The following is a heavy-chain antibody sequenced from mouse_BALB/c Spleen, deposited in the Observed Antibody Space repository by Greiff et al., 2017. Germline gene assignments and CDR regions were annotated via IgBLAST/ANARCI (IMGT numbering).Heavy chain of an antibody. Sequence: QGQLKQSGAELVRPGASVTLSCKASGYTFTDYEMHWVKQTPVHGLEWIGAIDPETGGTAYNQKFKGKATLTADKSSSTAYMELRSLTSEDSAVYYCTRGGLWLRRRQYYYAMDYWGQGTSVTVSS. D-gene: IGHD2-2*01. J-gene: IGHJ4*01. CDR1: GYTFTDYE. CDR3: TRGGLWLRRRQYYYAMDY. CDR2: IDPETGGT. V-gene: IGHV1-15*01.